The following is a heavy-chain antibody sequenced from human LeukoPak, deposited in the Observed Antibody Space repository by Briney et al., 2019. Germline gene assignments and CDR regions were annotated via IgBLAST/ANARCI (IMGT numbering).Heavy chain of an antibody. V-gene: IGHV4-34*01. CDR1: GGSFSGYY. J-gene: IGHJ4*02. D-gene: IGHD6-13*01. CDR3: ARGRSRGYFDY. Sequence: SETLSLTCAVYGGSFSGYYWSWIRNPPGKGLEWIGEINHSGSTNYNPSLKSRVTISVDTSKNQFSLKLSSVTAADTAVYYCARGRSRGYFDYWGQGTLVTVSS. CDR2: INHSGST.